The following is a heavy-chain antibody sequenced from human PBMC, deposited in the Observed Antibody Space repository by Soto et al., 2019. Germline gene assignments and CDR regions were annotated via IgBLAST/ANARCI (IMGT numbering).Heavy chain of an antibody. D-gene: IGHD4-17*01. Sequence: SETLSLTCAVYGGSFSGYYWGWIRQPPGKGLEWIGEINHSGSTNYNPSLKSRVTISVDTSKNQFSLKLSSVTAADTAVYYCARHGATVTRAYYYYGMDVWGQGTTVTVSS. J-gene: IGHJ6*02. CDR1: GGSFSGYY. V-gene: IGHV4-34*01. CDR3: ARHGATVTRAYYYYGMDV. CDR2: INHSGST.